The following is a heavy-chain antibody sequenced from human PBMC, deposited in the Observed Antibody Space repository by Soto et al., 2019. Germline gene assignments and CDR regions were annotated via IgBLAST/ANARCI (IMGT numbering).Heavy chain of an antibody. CDR2: ISYDGSNK. V-gene: IGHV3-30-3*01. CDR1: GFTFSSYA. J-gene: IGHJ6*02. D-gene: IGHD2-2*01. Sequence: RLSCAASGFTFSSYAMHWVRQAPGKGLEWVAVISYDGSNKYYADSVKGRFTISRDNSKNTLYLQMNSLRAEDTAVYYCARDGDVVVPAAIYYYYYGMDIWGQGTTVTVSS. CDR3: ARDGDVVVPAAIYYYYYGMDI.